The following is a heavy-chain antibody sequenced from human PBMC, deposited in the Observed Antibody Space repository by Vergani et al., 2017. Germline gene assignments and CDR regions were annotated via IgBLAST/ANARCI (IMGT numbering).Heavy chain of an antibody. J-gene: IGHJ3*02. V-gene: IGHV3-30*04. D-gene: IGHD3-22*01. CDR2: ISYDGSNK. CDR1: GFTFSSYA. CDR3: ASPHDSSGYYPDAFDI. Sequence: QVQLVESGGGVVQPGRSLRLSCAASGFTFSSYAMHWVRQAPGKGLEWVAVISYDGSNKYYADSVKGRFTISRDNSKNTLYLQMNSLRAEDTAVYYCASPHDSSGYYPDAFDIWGQGTMVTVSS.